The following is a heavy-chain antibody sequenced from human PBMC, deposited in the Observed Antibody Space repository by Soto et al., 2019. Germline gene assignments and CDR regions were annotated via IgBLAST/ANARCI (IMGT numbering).Heavy chain of an antibody. D-gene: IGHD4-17*01. V-gene: IGHV2-5*02. CDR2: IYWDDDT. J-gene: IGHJ4*02. Sequence: QITLKESGPTLVKPTQTITLTCTFSGFSLSTSGVGVGWIRQPPGKALEWLALIYWDDDTRYSPSLKSRLTITKDTSKNQVVLTINIMDPADTATYYCPHTTVTQYYFGYWGQGTLFTVSA. CDR3: PHTTVTQYYFGY. CDR1: GFSLSTSGVG.